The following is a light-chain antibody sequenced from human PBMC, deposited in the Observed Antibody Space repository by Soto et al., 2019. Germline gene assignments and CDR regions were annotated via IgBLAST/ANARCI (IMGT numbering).Light chain of an antibody. J-gene: IGKJ2*01. Sequence: EIVLTQSPGTLSLSPGERATLSCRASQRVSSNYLAWYQQKPGQAPRLLIYGASSRATDIPDRFSGSGSGTDFTLTISRLEPEDFAVYYCQQDGNSPMYTFGQGNKLEIK. CDR3: QQDGNSPMYT. CDR1: QRVSSNY. V-gene: IGKV3-20*01. CDR2: GAS.